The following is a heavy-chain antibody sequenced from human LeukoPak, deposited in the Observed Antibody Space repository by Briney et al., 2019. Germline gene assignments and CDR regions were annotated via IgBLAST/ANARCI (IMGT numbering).Heavy chain of an antibody. J-gene: IGHJ3*01. Sequence: GGSLRLSCAVSGFNFNHYWLSWVRQAPGKGLEWVANIKQDGTEKFSVDSVKGRFTISKDSAKNSLYLQMNSLRAEDTAVYYCARVGYQLPTFDAFDFWGQGTMVTVSS. CDR2: IKQDGTEK. CDR3: ARVGYQLPTFDAFDF. CDR1: GFNFNHYW. D-gene: IGHD2-2*01. V-gene: IGHV3-7*03.